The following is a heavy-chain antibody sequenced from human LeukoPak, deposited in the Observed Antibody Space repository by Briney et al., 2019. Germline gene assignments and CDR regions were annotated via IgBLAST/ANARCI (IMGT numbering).Heavy chain of an antibody. CDR3: ARDGPQQFGRHYFDY. J-gene: IGHJ4*01. CDR2: VFHSGST. Sequence: SETLSLTCTVSGGSFHDYYWSWIRQSPGQGLEWIGYVFHSGSTAYNTSLKSRATISVDSYENQFALKLTSVTAAGTALYYCARDGPQQFGRHYFDYWGHGILVTVSS. CDR1: GGSFHDYY. V-gene: IGHV4-59*01. D-gene: IGHD3-10*01.